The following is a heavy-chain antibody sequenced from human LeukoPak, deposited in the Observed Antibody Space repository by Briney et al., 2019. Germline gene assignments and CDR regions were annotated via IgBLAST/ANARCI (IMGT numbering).Heavy chain of an antibody. J-gene: IGHJ4*02. CDR1: GFTFSRYSMN. CDR2: IYYSGST. V-gene: IGHV4-39*01. CDR3: ARPLAGIAPDY. D-gene: IGHD6-13*01. Sequence: PGESLRLSCAASGFTFSRYSMNWVRQAPGKGLEWIGSIYYSGSTYYNPSLKSRVTISVDTSKNQFSLKLSSVTAADTAVYYCARPLAGIAPDYWGQGTLVTVSS.